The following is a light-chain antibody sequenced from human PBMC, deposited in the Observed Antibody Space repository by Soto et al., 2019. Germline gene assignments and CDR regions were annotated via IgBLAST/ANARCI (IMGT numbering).Light chain of an antibody. CDR2: RNN. V-gene: IGLV1-47*01. CDR3: AVWDDSLSGPV. J-gene: IGLJ2*01. CDR1: SSNIGSNY. Sequence: QSVLTQPPSASGTPGQRVTISCSGSSSNIGSNYVYWYQQLPGTAPKLLIYRNNQRPSGVPDRFSGSMSGTSASLAISGLRSDDEADYYCAVWDDSLSGPVFGGGTKVTVL.